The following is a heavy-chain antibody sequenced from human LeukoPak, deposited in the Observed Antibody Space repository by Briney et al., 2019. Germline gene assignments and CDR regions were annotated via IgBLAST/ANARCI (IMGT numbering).Heavy chain of an antibody. V-gene: IGHV1-69*13. CDR1: GGTFSSYA. Sequence: SVKVSCKASGGTFSSYAISWVRQAPGQGLEWMGGIIPIFGTANYAQKFQGRVTITADESTSTAYMELSSLRSEDTAVYYCARVRHDYGDYGGDWGQGTLVTVSS. CDR2: IIPIFGTA. D-gene: IGHD4-17*01. J-gene: IGHJ4*02. CDR3: ARVRHDYGDYGGD.